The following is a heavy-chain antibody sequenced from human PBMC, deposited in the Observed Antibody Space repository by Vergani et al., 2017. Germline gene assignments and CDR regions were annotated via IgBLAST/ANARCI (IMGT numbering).Heavy chain of an antibody. D-gene: IGHD1-26*01. CDR1: GYTFGHYD. V-gene: IGHV3-30*02. CDR2: IRYDGSNP. J-gene: IGHJ6*01. Sequence: QEQLLQSGGGVVQPGGSLRLSCIGSGYTFGHYDMHWVRQAPGKGLAWVAFIRYDGSNPQYIDSVKGRFTISRDNSKDTLFLQMNGLRPEDTGTYFCAKKGGGLYCYGVDGWGQGTTIAVSS. CDR3: AKKGGGLYCYGVDG.